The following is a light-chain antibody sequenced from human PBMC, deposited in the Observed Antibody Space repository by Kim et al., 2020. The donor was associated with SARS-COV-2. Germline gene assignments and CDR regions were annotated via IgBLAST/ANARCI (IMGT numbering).Light chain of an antibody. CDR2: LNS. CDR3: ATWDDSPDGPV. V-gene: IGLV1-44*01. Sequence: GHRIPIPCSGHNYNSGSNTVNLYQRVPGTAPKLLIYLNSQRPSGVPARFSGSKSGTSASLAISGLQSEDEADYYCATWDDSPDGPVFGGGTQLTVL. J-gene: IGLJ2*01. CDR1: NYNSGSNT.